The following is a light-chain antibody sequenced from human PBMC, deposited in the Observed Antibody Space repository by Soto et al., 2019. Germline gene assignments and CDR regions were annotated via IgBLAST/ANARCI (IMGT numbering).Light chain of an antibody. CDR3: QQYGSSPPT. J-gene: IGKJ1*01. CDR2: GAS. CDR1: QSISRY. Sequence: EIVMTQSPATLSVSPGERTTLSCRASQSISRYLAWYQQKPGQGPRLLIYGASSRATGTPDRFSGSGSGTDFTLTINRLEPEDFALYYCQQYGSSPPTVGQGNKVDIK. V-gene: IGKV3-20*01.